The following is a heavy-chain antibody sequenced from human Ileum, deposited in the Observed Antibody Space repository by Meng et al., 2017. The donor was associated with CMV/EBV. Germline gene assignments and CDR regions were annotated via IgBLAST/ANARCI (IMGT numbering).Heavy chain of an antibody. CDR2: TYYRSKWFY. D-gene: IGHD3-3*01. CDR3: ARDPEGDSTIYDY. J-gene: IGHJ4*02. Sequence: QIQLQQSGPGLVRPSQTLPLTCAISGDSVSSNSAAWNWIRQSPSRGLEWLGRTYYRSKWFYDYEVSVRSRIVINPDTFKNQFSLQLNSVTPEDAAVYYCARDPEGDSTIYDYWGQGTLVTVSS. V-gene: IGHV6-1*02. CDR1: GDSVSSNSAA.